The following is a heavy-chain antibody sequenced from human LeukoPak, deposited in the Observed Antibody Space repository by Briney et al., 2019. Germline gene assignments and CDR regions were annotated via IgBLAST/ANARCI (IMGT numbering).Heavy chain of an antibody. V-gene: IGHV3-21*01. CDR2: ISSSGSYI. D-gene: IGHD3-22*01. J-gene: IGHJ4*02. Sequence: GGSLRLSCAASGFTFSSYSMNWVRQAPGKGLEWVSSISSSGSYIYYADSVKGRFTISRDNAKNSLYLQMNSLRAEDTAVYYCARDASPCYWYYYVSSGYYFDYWGQGTLVTVSS. CDR1: GFTFSSYS. CDR3: ARDASPCYWYYYVSSGYYFDY.